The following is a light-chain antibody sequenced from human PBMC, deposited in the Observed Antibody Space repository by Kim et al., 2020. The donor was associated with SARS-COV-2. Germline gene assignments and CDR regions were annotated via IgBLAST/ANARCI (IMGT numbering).Light chain of an antibody. CDR3: QQYNSYWT. V-gene: IGKV1-5*01. Sequence: SASVGDRVTITCRATQSISSWLAWYQQKPGKAPKLLIYDASSLESGVPSRFSGSGSGTEFTLTISSLQPDDFATYYRQQYNSYWTFGQGTKVEIK. J-gene: IGKJ1*01. CDR1: QSISSW. CDR2: DAS.